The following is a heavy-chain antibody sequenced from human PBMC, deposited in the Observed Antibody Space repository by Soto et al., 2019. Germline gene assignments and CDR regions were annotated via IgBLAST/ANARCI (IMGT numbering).Heavy chain of an antibody. CDR1: GGTFSSYA. CDR3: ASLLVPAAMENWFDP. J-gene: IGHJ5*02. Sequence: QVQLVQSGAEVKKPGSSVKVSCKASGGTFSSYAISWVRQAPGQGLEWMGGIIPIFGTANYAQKFQGRVKITADESTSTAYMELSSLRSEDTAVYYCASLLVPAAMENWFDPWGQGTLVTVSS. CDR2: IIPIFGTA. V-gene: IGHV1-69*12. D-gene: IGHD2-2*01.